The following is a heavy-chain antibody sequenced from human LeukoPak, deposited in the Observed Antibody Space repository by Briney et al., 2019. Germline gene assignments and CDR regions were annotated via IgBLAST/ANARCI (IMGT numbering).Heavy chain of an antibody. D-gene: IGHD3-16*01. CDR1: GYTFTSYG. Sequence: ASVKVSCKASGYTFTSYGISWVRQAPGQGLEWMGYIITYNGNTNYAQKLQGRVTMTTDTSTSTAYMELRSLRSDDTAVYYCARDTKRSRARWENLGIDPWGQGTLVTVSS. V-gene: IGHV1-18*01. CDR2: IITYNGNT. J-gene: IGHJ5*02. CDR3: ARDTKRSRARWENLGIDP.